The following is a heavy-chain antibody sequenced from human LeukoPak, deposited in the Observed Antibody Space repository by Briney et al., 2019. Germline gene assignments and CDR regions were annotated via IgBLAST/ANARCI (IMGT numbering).Heavy chain of an antibody. CDR3: ARAPEYDSSGYHFDY. D-gene: IGHD3-22*01. Sequence: GGSLRLSCAASGFTVSSTNMSWVRQDPGKGLEWVSVIYSGGSTYYADSVKGRFTISRDHSKNTLYLHMNSLRAEDTAVYYCARAPEYDSSGYHFDYWGQGTLVTVSS. CDR1: GFTVSSTN. CDR2: IYSGGST. J-gene: IGHJ4*02. V-gene: IGHV3-53*01.